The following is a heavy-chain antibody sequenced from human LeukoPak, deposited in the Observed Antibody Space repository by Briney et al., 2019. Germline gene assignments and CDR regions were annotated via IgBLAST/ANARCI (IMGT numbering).Heavy chain of an antibody. J-gene: IGHJ6*03. V-gene: IGHV4-4*02. D-gene: IGHD6-13*01. CDR2: IYHSGST. CDR1: GGSISSSNW. Sequence: PSGTLSLTCAVSGGSISSSNWWSWVRQPPGKGLEWIGEIYHSGSTNYNPSLKSRVTISVDKSKNQFSLKLSSVTAADTAVYYCARGEGSSWSYYYYYMDVWGKGTTVTVSS. CDR3: ARGEGSSWSYYYYYMDV.